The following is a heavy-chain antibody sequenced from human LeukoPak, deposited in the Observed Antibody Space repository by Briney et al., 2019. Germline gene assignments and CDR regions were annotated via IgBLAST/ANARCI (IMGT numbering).Heavy chain of an antibody. CDR2: ISGSGGST. V-gene: IGHV3-23*01. CDR1: GFTFSSYA. J-gene: IGHJ4*02. CDR3: AKAPYYDSSGYNYFDY. D-gene: IGHD3-22*01. Sequence: RGSLRLSCAASGFTFSSYAMSWVRQAPGKGLEWFSAISGSGGSTYYADSVKGRFTISRDNSKNTLYLQMNSLRAEDTAVYYCAKAPYYDSSGYNYFDYWGQGTLVTVSS.